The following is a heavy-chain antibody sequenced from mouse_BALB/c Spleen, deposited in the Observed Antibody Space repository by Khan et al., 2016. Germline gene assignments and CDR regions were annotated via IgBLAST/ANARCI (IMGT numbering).Heavy chain of an antibody. CDR3: ARSKFGNYDFYGMDY. V-gene: IGHV1-39*01. J-gene: IGHJ4*01. CDR2: IDPYFGVT. D-gene: IGHD2-10*02. Sequence: LQQSGPELEKPGASVKISCKASGYSFTGYNINWVKQSNGKSLEWIGNIDPYFGVTNYNQKFKVRATLTVDNSSSTAYMQLKRLTSEDSGVYYCARSKFGNYDFYGMDYWGQGTSVTVSS. CDR1: GYSFTGYN.